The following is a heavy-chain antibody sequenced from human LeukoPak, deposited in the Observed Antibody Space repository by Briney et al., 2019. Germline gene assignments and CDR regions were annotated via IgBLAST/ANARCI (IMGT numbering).Heavy chain of an antibody. Sequence: GGSLRLSCAVSGFTFDDYAMHWVRQVPGKGLEWVSGINWNSDSIGYADSVKGRFTTSRDNAKNSLYLQMNSLRAEDTAVYYCARLQSNYYYYYYMNVWGKGTTVTVSS. CDR1: GFTFDDYA. CDR3: ARLQSNYYYYYYMNV. D-gene: IGHD4-11*01. CDR2: INWNSDSI. V-gene: IGHV3-9*01. J-gene: IGHJ6*03.